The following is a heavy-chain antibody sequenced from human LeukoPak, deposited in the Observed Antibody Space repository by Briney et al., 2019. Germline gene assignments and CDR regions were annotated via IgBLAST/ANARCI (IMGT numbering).Heavy chain of an antibody. CDR3: ARDRPYDTYFDY. V-gene: IGHV3-48*03. D-gene: IGHD3-22*01. Sequence: GGSLRLSCAASGFTSTTYEMNWVRQAPGKGLEWVSYISRSGSDIDYADSVKGRFTISRDNAKNSLYLQMNSLRAEDTAVYYCARDRPYDTYFDYWGQGTLVTVSS. J-gene: IGHJ4*02. CDR2: ISRSGSDI. CDR1: GFTSTTYE.